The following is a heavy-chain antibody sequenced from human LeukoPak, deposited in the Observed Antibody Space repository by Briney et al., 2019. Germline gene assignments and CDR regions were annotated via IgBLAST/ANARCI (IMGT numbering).Heavy chain of an antibody. D-gene: IGHD5-12*01. J-gene: IGHJ4*02. Sequence: GRSLRLSCAASGFTFSTYGMHWVRQAPGKGLEDVAVIWNDGINKYYANSVKGRFTISRDISKNTLYLHMDSLRAEDTAVYYCATSRDSGSDSDFAYWGQGTLVTASS. V-gene: IGHV3-33*08. CDR2: IWNDGINK. CDR3: ATSRDSGSDSDFAY. CDR1: GFTFSTYG.